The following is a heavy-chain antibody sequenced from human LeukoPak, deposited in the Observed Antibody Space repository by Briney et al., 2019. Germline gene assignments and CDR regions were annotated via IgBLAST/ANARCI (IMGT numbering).Heavy chain of an antibody. V-gene: IGHV4-30-2*01. CDR3: ARGTYPGLDY. CDR2: IYHSGST. CDR1: GGSISSGGYS. Sequence: PPETLSLTCAVSGGSISSGGYSWSWIRQPPGKGLEWIGYIYHSGSTYYNPSLKSRVTISVDRSKNQFSLKLSSVTAADTAVYYCARGTYPGLDYWGQGTLVTVSS. J-gene: IGHJ4*02.